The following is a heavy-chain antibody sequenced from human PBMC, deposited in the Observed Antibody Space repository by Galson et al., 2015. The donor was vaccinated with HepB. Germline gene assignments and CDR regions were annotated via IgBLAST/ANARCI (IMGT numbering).Heavy chain of an antibody. V-gene: IGHV4-34*01. D-gene: IGHD4-17*01. Sequence: LRLSCAASGFTFSSCSMSWARQPPGKGLEWIGEINHSGSTNYNPSLKSRVTISVDTSKNQFSLKLSSVTAADTAVYYCARGDDYGDYGEFDYWGQGTLVTVSS. CDR2: INHSGST. J-gene: IGHJ4*02. CDR1: GFTFSSCS. CDR3: ARGDDYGDYGEFDY.